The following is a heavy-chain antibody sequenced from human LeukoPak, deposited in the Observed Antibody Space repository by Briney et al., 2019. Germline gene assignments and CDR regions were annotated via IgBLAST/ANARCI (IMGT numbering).Heavy chain of an antibody. V-gene: IGHV3-23*01. CDR2: ISDGAATT. CDR3: ANLNSGYATDF. J-gene: IGHJ4*02. D-gene: IGHD5-12*01. CDR1: EFTFSTYP. Sequence: GGSLRLSCAASEFTFSTYPMSWVRQAPGKGLEWVSLISDGAATTYYADSEKGRFTISRDNSKNTLYLQMISLRAEDTAVYYCANLNSGYATDFWGQGTLVTVSS.